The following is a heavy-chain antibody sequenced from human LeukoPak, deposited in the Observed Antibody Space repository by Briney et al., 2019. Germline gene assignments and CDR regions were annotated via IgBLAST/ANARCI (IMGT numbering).Heavy chain of an antibody. J-gene: IGHJ4*02. V-gene: IGHV3-30*04. Sequence: QTGGSLRLSCAASGFTFSSYAMHWVRQAPGKGLEWVAVISYDGSNKYYADSVKGRFTISRDNSKNTLYLQMNSLRAEDTAVYYCAGDSGESDYYDSSGPAFEFDYWGQGTLVTVSS. CDR2: ISYDGSNK. CDR1: GFTFSSYA. CDR3: AGDSGESDYYDSSGPAFEFDY. D-gene: IGHD3-22*01.